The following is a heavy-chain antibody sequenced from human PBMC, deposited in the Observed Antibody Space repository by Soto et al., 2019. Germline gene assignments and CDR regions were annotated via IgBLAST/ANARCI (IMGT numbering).Heavy chain of an antibody. J-gene: IGHJ6*03. CDR3: ARDSHDFWSGYYKVHYYYMDV. V-gene: IGHV4-31*03. D-gene: IGHD3-3*01. CDR2: IYYSGST. CDR1: GGSISSGGYY. Sequence: SETLSLTCTVSGGSISSGGYYWSWIRQHPGKGLEWIGYIYYSGSTYYNPSLKSRVTISVDTSKNQFSLKLSSVTAADTAVYYCARDSHDFWSGYYKVHYYYMDVWGKGTTVTVSS.